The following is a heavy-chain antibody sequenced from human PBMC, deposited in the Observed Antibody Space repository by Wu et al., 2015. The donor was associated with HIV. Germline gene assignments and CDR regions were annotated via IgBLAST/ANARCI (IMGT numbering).Heavy chain of an antibody. CDR2: FDLQERET. CDR1: GGTFSTYT. D-gene: IGHD3-10*01. J-gene: IGHJ4*02. Sequence: QVQLVQSGAEVKKPGSSVRVSCKASGGTFSTYTINWVRQAPGQGLEWMGGFDLQERETVYAQKFQGRVTMTEDVATDTAYMELSSLRSEDTAVYYCATGITLVRAPYFDYWGQGTLVTVSS. V-gene: IGHV1-24*01. CDR3: ATGITLVRAPYFDY.